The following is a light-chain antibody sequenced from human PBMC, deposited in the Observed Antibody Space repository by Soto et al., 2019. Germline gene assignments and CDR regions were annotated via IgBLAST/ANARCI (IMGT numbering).Light chain of an antibody. CDR2: DAS. CDR3: QQRSNWQVT. CDR1: QSVSSC. Sequence: EIVLTQSPATLSLSPGERATLSCRASQSVSSCLAWYQQKPGQPPRLLIYDASNRATGIPARFSGSGSGTDFTLTISSLEPEDFAVYYCQQRSNWQVTFGQGTRLEIK. V-gene: IGKV3-11*01. J-gene: IGKJ5*01.